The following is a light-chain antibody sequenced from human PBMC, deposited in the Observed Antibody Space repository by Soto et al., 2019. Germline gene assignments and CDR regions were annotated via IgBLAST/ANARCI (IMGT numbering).Light chain of an antibody. V-gene: IGLV1-40*01. CDR1: SSNIGAGHD. Sequence: QPVLTQPPSVSGAPGQRVTISCTGSSSNIGAGHDVHWYQQLPGTAPKLLIYGNSNRPSGVPDRFSGSKSGTSASLAITGLQAEDEAEYYCQSYDNSLSAHYVFGTGTKLTVL. J-gene: IGLJ1*01. CDR2: GNS. CDR3: QSYDNSLSAHYV.